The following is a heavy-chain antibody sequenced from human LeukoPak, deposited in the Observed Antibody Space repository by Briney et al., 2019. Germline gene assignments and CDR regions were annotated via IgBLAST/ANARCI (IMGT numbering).Heavy chain of an antibody. V-gene: IGHV5-51*01. Sequence: KPGESLKISCYDSGYNFANSWIGWVRQMPGKGLEWMGIIHPTDSQTLYSPSFQGQVTISVDRSINTAYLQWSSLKASDTAMYYCARRAYSGSGSSDYWGQGTLVTVSS. D-gene: IGHD3-10*01. CDR2: IHPTDSQT. J-gene: IGHJ4*02. CDR1: GYNFANSW. CDR3: ARRAYSGSGSSDY.